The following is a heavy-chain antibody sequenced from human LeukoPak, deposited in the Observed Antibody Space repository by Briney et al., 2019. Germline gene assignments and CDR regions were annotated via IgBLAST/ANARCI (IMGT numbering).Heavy chain of an antibody. CDR1: GFTFSSYA. Sequence: GGSLRLSCAASGFTFSSYAMSWVRQAPGKGLEWVAVISYDGSNKYYADSVKGRFTISRDNSKNTLYLQMNSLRAEDTAVYYCARDQGQWLVLGVFDYWGQGTLVTVSS. J-gene: IGHJ4*02. CDR3: ARDQGQWLVLGVFDY. V-gene: IGHV3-30*04. CDR2: ISYDGSNK. D-gene: IGHD6-19*01.